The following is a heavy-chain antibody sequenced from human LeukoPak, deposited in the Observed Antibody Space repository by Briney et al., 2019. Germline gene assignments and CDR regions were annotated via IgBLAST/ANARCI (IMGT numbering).Heavy chain of an antibody. CDR2: IKPSGIT. V-gene: IGHV4-34*01. CDR1: GASLSAYH. Sequence: SETLSLTCAIDGASLSAYHWTWIRQPPGKGLEWIGEIKPSGITNYNPSLKSRVTLSIDTSKNQFSLKVASVTAADMAVYYCARISANYYMDVWGKGTTVTVSS. J-gene: IGHJ6*03. D-gene: IGHD2/OR15-2a*01. CDR3: ARISANYYMDV.